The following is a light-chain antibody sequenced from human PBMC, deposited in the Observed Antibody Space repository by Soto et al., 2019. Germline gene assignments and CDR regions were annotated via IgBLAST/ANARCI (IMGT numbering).Light chain of an antibody. CDR1: QSVSSN. Sequence: EIVMTQSPATLSVSPGERAILSCRASQSVSSNLAWYQQKPDQTPSLLFFGASTRATGIPARFSGSGSGTEFTLTISSLQSEDFAIYYCQQYDNWPFTFGGGTKVEIK. CDR3: QQYDNWPFT. V-gene: IGKV3-15*01. J-gene: IGKJ4*01. CDR2: GAS.